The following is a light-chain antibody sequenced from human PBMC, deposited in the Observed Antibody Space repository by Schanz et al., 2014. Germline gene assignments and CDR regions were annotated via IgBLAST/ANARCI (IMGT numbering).Light chain of an antibody. V-gene: IGLV2-14*03. CDR3: AMHTTYNTLKGV. Sequence: QSALTQPASVSGSPGQSITISCTGTSSDVGGYNYVSWYQQHPGKAPKLMIYDVSNRPSGVSNRFSGSKSDNTASLTISGLQAEDEADYFCAMHTTYNTLKGVFGGGTKLTVL. J-gene: IGLJ3*02. CDR1: SSDVGGYNY. CDR2: DVS.